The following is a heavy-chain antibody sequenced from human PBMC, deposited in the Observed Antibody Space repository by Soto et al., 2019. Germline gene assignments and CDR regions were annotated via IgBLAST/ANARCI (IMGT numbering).Heavy chain of an antibody. CDR1: GGSFSGYY. CDR3: ARIALWFGEMDAFDI. D-gene: IGHD3-10*01. Sequence: SETLSLTCAVYGGSFSGYYWSWIRQPPGKGLEWIGEINHSGSTNYNPSLKSRVTISVDTSKNQFSLKLSSVTAADTAVYYCARIALWFGEMDAFDIWGQGTMVTVSS. CDR2: INHSGST. V-gene: IGHV4-34*01. J-gene: IGHJ3*02.